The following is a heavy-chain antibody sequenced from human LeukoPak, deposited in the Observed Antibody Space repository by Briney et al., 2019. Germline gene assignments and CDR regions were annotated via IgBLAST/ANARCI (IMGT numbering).Heavy chain of an antibody. CDR3: ARDNMVRGTHQNWFDP. V-gene: IGHV4-34*12. CDR2: IIDTGST. J-gene: IGHJ5*02. Sequence: SETLSLTCVVYGESFSGYYWTWIRQPPGKGLEWIGEIIDTGSTNYNPSLKSRVTISVDTSKNQFSLKLSSVTAADTAVYYCARDNMVRGTHQNWFDPWGQGTLVTVSS. D-gene: IGHD3-10*01. CDR1: GESFSGYY.